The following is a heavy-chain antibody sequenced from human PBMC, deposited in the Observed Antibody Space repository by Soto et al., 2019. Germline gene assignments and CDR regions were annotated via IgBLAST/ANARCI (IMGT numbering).Heavy chain of an antibody. D-gene: IGHD4-4*01. Sequence: ASVKVSCKASGYTFTSYGISWVRQAPGQGLEWMGWISAYNGNTNYAQKLQGRVTMTTDTSTSTAYMELRSLRSDDTAVYYCARDTSNYSFGYYYYSGMDVWGQGTTVTVSS. J-gene: IGHJ6*02. CDR2: ISAYNGNT. CDR1: GYTFTSYG. CDR3: ARDTSNYSFGYYYYSGMDV. V-gene: IGHV1-18*01.